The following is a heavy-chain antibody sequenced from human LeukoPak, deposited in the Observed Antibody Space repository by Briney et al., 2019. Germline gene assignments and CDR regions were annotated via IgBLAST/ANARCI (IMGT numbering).Heavy chain of an antibody. CDR1: GGTFSSYA. CDR3: ARSHDSSSWSVESGAFDI. D-gene: IGHD6-13*01. CDR2: ISAYNGNT. V-gene: IGHV1-18*01. J-gene: IGHJ3*02. Sequence: ASVKVSCKASGGTFSSYAISWVRQAPGQGLEWMGWISAYNGNTNYAQKLQGRVTMTTDTSTSTAYMELRSLRSDDTAVYYCARSHDSSSWSVESGAFDIWGQGTMVTVSS.